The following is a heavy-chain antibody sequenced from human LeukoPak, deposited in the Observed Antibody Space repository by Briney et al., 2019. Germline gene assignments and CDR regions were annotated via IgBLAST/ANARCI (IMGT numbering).Heavy chain of an antibody. Sequence: GASVKLSCKASGYTFTGYYMHWVRQAAGHRLGGWGGFNPNSGVADYAQKFQGRVTMTRDTSISTAYMKLSRLRSNDTAVYYCAGEGQQLVGSYNWFDPWGQGTLVTVSS. CDR3: AGEGQQLVGSYNWFDP. CDR1: GYTFTGYY. V-gene: IGHV1-2*02. D-gene: IGHD6-13*01. J-gene: IGHJ5*02. CDR2: FNPNSGVA.